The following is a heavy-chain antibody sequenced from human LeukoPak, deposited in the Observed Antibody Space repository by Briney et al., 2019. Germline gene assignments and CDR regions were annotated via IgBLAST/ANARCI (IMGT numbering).Heavy chain of an antibody. CDR1: GGTFSSYA. J-gene: IGHJ6*03. Sequence: SVKVSCKASGGTFSSYAISWVRQAPGQGLEWMGRIFPIFGTANYAQKFQGRVTITTDESTSTAYMELSSLRSEDTAVYYCARDPGHSSGWYGYYYYMDVWGKGTTVTVSS. D-gene: IGHD6-19*01. V-gene: IGHV1-69*05. CDR3: ARDPGHSSGWYGYYYYMDV. CDR2: IFPIFGTA.